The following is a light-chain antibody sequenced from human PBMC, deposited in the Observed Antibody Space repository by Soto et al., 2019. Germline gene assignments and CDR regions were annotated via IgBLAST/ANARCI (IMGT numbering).Light chain of an antibody. CDR1: QSVNSRF. Sequence: EIVLTQSPGTLSLSPGERATFSCRASQSVNSRFLAWYQHKPGQAPRLLIYGASSRATGIPDRFSGSGSGTAFTLTISRLEPEDFAVYYCHYYDDSPPFPFGPGTKLDIK. V-gene: IGKV3-20*01. CDR2: GAS. CDR3: HYYDDSPPFP. J-gene: IGKJ3*01.